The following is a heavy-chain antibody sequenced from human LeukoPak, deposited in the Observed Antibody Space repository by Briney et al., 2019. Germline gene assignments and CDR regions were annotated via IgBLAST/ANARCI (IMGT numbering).Heavy chain of an antibody. V-gene: IGHV3-11*01. CDR3: ASLEPGIAVAAY. J-gene: IGHJ4*02. D-gene: IGHD6-19*01. CDR1: VFTFSDYY. Sequence: GGSLRLSCAASVFTFSDYYMSWIRQAPGKGLEWVSYISSSGSTIYYADSVKGRFTISRDNAKNSLYLQMNSLRAEDTAVYYCASLEPGIAVAAYWGQGTLVTVSS. CDR2: ISSSGSTI.